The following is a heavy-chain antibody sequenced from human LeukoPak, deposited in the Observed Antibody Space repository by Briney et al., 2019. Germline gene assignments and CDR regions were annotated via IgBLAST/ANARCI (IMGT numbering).Heavy chain of an antibody. Sequence: SETLSLTCTVSGGSISSSRSYWGWIRQTPGKGLEWVGSIYYNGDTYYNPSFKSRVSMSVDTAKNQISLILTSVTAADTAVYYCSREGYSCPNWFDTWGQGTLVTVSS. V-gene: IGHV4-39*07. CDR1: GGSISSSRSY. J-gene: IGHJ5*02. CDR2: IYYNGDT. D-gene: IGHD4-11*01. CDR3: SREGYSCPNWFDT.